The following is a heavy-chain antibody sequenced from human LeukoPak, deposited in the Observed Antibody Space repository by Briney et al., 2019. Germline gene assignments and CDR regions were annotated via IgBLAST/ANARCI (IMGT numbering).Heavy chain of an antibody. D-gene: IGHD1-1*01. J-gene: IGHJ3*02. CDR3: ATTGTVVDAFDI. V-gene: IGHV1-8*01. CDR2: MNPNSGNT. Sequence: ASVKVSCKASGYTFTSYDINWVRQATGQGLEWMGWMNPNSGNTGYAQKFQGRVTMTEDTSTDTAYMELSSLRSEDTAVYYCATTGTVVDAFDIWGQGTMVTVSS. CDR1: GYTFTSYD.